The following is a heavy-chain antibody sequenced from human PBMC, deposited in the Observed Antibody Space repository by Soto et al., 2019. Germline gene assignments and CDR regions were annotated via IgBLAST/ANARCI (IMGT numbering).Heavy chain of an antibody. CDR2: ISGSGGST. V-gene: IGHV3-23*01. CDR3: AKVSYYDSSGYPDF. J-gene: IGHJ4*02. Sequence: GGSLRLSCAASGFTFSSYWMSWVRQAPGKGLEWVSAISGSGGSTYYADSVKGRFTISRDNSKNTLYLQMNSLRAEDTAVYYCAKVSYYDSSGYPDFWGQGTLVTVSS. D-gene: IGHD3-22*01. CDR1: GFTFSSYW.